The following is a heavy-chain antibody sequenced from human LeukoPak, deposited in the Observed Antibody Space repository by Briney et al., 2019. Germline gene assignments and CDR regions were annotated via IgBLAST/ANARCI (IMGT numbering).Heavy chain of an antibody. CDR1: GFTFSSYA. CDR3: ANGDYYDSSGYYSPQDY. Sequence: GGSLRLSCAASGFTFSSYAMSWVRQAPGKGLEWVSAISGSGGSTYYADSVKGRFTISRDNSKNTLYLQMNSLRAEGTAVYYCANGDYYDSSGYYSPQDYWGQGTLVTVSS. CDR2: ISGSGGST. J-gene: IGHJ4*02. D-gene: IGHD3-22*01. V-gene: IGHV3-23*01.